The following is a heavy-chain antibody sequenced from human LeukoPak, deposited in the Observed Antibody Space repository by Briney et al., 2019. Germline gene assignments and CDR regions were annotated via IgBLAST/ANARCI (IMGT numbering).Heavy chain of an antibody. V-gene: IGHV1-2*02. D-gene: IGHD6-13*01. CDR1: GYTFTRHY. J-gene: IGHJ4*02. Sequence: ASVQVSCKASGYTFTRHYFHWVRQAPGQGLEWMGWINPNSGDTNFAQKFQGRVTMTRATSISTVYMELTSLRSDDTALYYCMRGRGNSWFDYWGQGTLVSASS. CDR2: INPNSGDT. CDR3: MRGRGNSWFDY.